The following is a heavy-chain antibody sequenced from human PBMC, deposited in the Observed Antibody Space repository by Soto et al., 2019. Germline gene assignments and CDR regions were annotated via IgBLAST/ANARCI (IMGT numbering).Heavy chain of an antibody. V-gene: IGHV1-3*01. CDR3: ARTYYVWCSYREPFDY. CDR1: GYSFTTYA. CDR2: INVGNGNT. Sequence: QVQLVQSGAEVKKSGASLKVSCKASGYSFTTYAIHWVRQAPGQRLEWMGWINVGNGNTKYSQKFQGRVTITRDTFASTAYMELSSLRSEDTAVYYCARTYYVWCSYREPFDYWGQGTLVTVSS. J-gene: IGHJ4*02. D-gene: IGHD3-16*02.